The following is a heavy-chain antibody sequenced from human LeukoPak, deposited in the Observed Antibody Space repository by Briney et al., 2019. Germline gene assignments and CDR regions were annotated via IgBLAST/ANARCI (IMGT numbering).Heavy chain of an antibody. D-gene: IGHD1-26*01. V-gene: IGHV3-21*01. Sequence: GGSLRLSCAASGFTFSSYNMNWVRQAREKGLEWVSSITSGGSYIYYADAVKGRFTISRDNAKNSLYLQMNSLRAEDTAVYYCARDPYSGSYGNYYYYFMDVWGKGTTVTISS. CDR3: ARDPYSGSYGNYYYYFMDV. CDR2: ITSGGSYI. J-gene: IGHJ6*03. CDR1: GFTFSSYN.